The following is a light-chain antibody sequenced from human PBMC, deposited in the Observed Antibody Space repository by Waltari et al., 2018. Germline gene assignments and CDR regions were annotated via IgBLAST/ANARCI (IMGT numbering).Light chain of an antibody. CDR2: GAS. CDR3: QQYDSSVT. CDR1: QSISTY. Sequence: EVMLTQSPGTLSLSPGERATLSCRASQSISTYSAWYQQKPGQAPRLLIYGASSRATGIPDRFSGSGSGTDFTLSISSLEPEDFAVYYCQQYDSSVTFGPGTKVDIK. J-gene: IGKJ3*01. V-gene: IGKV3-20*01.